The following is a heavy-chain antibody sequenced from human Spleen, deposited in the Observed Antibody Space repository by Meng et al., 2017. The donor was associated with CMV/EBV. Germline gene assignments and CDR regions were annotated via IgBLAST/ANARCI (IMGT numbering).Heavy chain of an antibody. CDR3: ARGPRLCTTTSCENYYYYGMDI. CDR1: GFTFSSYW. D-gene: IGHD2-2*01. Sequence: GESLKISCAASGFTFSSYWMSWVRQAPGKGLEWVANIKQDGSEKYYVDSVKGRFTISRDNAKNSLYLQMNSLRVEDTAVYYCARGPRLCTTTSCENYYYYGMDIWGQGTTVTVSS. CDR2: IKQDGSEK. V-gene: IGHV3-7*01. J-gene: IGHJ6*02.